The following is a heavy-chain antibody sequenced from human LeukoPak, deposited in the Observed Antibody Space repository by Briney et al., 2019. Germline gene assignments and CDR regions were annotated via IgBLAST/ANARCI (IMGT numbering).Heavy chain of an antibody. D-gene: IGHD3-22*01. Sequence: GGSLRLSCEGSGFTFSNYWMGWVRQAPGKGLQWVANIKTDGSEKYYVDSVKGRFTISRDNAKNSLYLQMSSLRAEDTAVYYCATYSSLNRREFQFWGQGTLLTVSS. J-gene: IGHJ1*01. V-gene: IGHV3-7*01. CDR2: IKTDGSEK. CDR3: ATYSSLNRREFQF. CDR1: GFTFSNYW.